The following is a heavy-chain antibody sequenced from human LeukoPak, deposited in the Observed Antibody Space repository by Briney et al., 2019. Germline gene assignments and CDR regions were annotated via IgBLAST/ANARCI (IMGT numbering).Heavy chain of an antibody. Sequence: GGSLRLSCAASGFTFSSYWMHWVRQAPGKGLVWVSRINSDGSSTSYADSVKGRFTISRDNAKNTLYLQMNSLRAEDTAVYYCARIDYYDSSGYYTGGYFQHWGQGTLVTVSS. D-gene: IGHD3-22*01. CDR1: GFTFSSYW. CDR2: INSDGSST. V-gene: IGHV3-74*01. CDR3: ARIDYYDSSGYYTGGYFQH. J-gene: IGHJ1*01.